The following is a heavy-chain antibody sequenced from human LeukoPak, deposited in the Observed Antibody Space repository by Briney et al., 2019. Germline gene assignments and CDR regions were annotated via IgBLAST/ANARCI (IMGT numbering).Heavy chain of an antibody. D-gene: IGHD2-2*01. Sequence: GGSLRLSCAASGFTFSSYGMHWVRQAPGKGLEWVAFIRYDGSNKYYADSVKGRFTISRDNSKNTLHLQMNSLRAEDTAVYYCAKRGYCSSTSCAQPFDYWGQGTLVTVSS. CDR3: AKRGYCSSTSCAQPFDY. CDR1: GFTFSSYG. J-gene: IGHJ4*02. V-gene: IGHV3-30*02. CDR2: IRYDGSNK.